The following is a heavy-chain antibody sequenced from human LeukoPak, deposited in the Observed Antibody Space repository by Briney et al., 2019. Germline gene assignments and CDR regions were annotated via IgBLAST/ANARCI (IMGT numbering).Heavy chain of an antibody. J-gene: IGHJ4*02. V-gene: IGHV3-53*01. CDR3: ARVGSGYSYGHPGY. CDR2: IYSGGST. Sequence: PGGSLRLSCAASGFTVSSNYMSWAGRVQGKGLEGVPVIYSGGSTYYADSVKGRFTISRDNSKNTLYLQMNSLRAEDTAVYYCARVGSGYSYGHPGYWGQGTLVTVSS. CDR1: GFTVSSNY. D-gene: IGHD5-18*01.